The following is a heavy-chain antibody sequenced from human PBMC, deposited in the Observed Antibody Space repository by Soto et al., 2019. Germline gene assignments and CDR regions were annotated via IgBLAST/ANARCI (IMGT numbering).Heavy chain of an antibody. CDR3: TTAPPGIAAAGSFDY. CDR1: GFTFSNAW. J-gene: IGHJ4*02. Sequence: GGSLRLSCAASGFTFSNAWMSWVRQAPGKGLEWVGRIKSKTDGGTTDYAAPVKGRFTISRDDLKNTLLLQMNSLKTEDTAVYYCTTAPPGIAAAGSFDYWGQGTLVTVSS. CDR2: IKSKTDGGTT. D-gene: IGHD6-13*01. V-gene: IGHV3-15*01.